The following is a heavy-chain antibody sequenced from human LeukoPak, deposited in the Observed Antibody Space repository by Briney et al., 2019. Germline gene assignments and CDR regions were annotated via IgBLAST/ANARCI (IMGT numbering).Heavy chain of an antibody. Sequence: GGSLRLSCAASGFTFSSYAMSWVRQAPGKGLEWVSAISGSGGSTYYADSVKGRFTISRDNSKNTLYLQMNSLRAKDTAVYYCAKDEDSSGWYWFDPWGQGTLVTVSS. J-gene: IGHJ5*02. CDR3: AKDEDSSGWYWFDP. V-gene: IGHV3-23*01. CDR2: ISGSGGST. D-gene: IGHD6-19*01. CDR1: GFTFSSYA.